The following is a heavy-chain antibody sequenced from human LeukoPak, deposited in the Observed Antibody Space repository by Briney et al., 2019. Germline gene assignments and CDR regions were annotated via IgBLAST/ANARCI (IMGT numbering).Heavy chain of an antibody. D-gene: IGHD3-22*01. J-gene: IGHJ4*02. Sequence: PSETLTLTCTVSGDSINSVDVWSWVRQPPGKGLEWIGEMYLSGTTHSNPSVKSRVTISIDKSKNQFFLNLSSVTAADTAVYYCAGLVGRYSSGLYYYYFDYSGQGTLVTVSS. CDR1: GDSINSVDV. CDR3: AGLVGRYSSGLYYYYFDY. CDR2: MYLSGTT. V-gene: IGHV4-4*02.